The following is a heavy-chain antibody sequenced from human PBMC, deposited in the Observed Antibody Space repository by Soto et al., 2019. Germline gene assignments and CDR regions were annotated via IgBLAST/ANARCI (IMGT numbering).Heavy chain of an antibody. D-gene: IGHD3-22*01. CDR1: GFSFDNYA. CDR3: AKSRYSDSSGDFYDY. V-gene: IGHV3-23*01. J-gene: IGHJ4*02. Sequence: EVELLESGGGLQQPGGSLRLSCTTSGFSFDNYAMSWVRQAPGKGLEWLSAISGGGGGKYYADSVKGRFSVFRDNSNNTLFLQMNSLRAEDTAVYYCAKSRYSDSSGDFYDYWGQGTLVTVSS. CDR2: ISGGGGGK.